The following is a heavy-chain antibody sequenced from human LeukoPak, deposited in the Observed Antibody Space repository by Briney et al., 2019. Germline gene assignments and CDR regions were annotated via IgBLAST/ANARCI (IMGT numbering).Heavy chain of an antibody. CDR3: ARAIRRGYTGCDY. CDR1: GGTFSTSA. CDR2: ISAYNGDT. J-gene: IGHJ4*02. Sequence: ASVKVSCKAFGGTFSTSAISWVRQAPGQGLEWMGWISAYNGDTNYAQKLQGRVTMTTDTSTSTAYMELRSLRSDDTAVYYCARAIRRGYTGCDYWGQGTLVTVSS. V-gene: IGHV1-18*01. D-gene: IGHD5-12*01.